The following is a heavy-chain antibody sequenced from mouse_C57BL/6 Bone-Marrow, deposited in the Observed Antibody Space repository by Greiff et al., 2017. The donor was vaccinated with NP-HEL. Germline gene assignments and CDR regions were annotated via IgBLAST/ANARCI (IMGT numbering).Heavy chain of an antibody. CDR2: IWGGGST. CDR1: GFLLTSYG. V-gene: IGHV2-9*01. D-gene: IGHD1-2*01. Sequence: VQRVESGPGLVAPSQSLSITCTVSGFLLTSYGVDWVCQPPGKGLEWLGVIWGGGSTNYNSALMSRLSISKDNSKSQVFLKMNSLQTDDTAMYYCAKHNYYGQFAYWGQGTLVTVSA. CDR3: AKHNYYGQFAY. J-gene: IGHJ3*01.